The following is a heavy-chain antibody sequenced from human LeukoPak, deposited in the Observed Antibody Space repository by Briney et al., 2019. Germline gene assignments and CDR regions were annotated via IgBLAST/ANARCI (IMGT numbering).Heavy chain of an antibody. CDR1: GYTCTSYG. D-gene: IGHD4-17*01. J-gene: IGHJ4*02. CDR3: ASGYGDMYYFDY. CDR2: ISAYNGNT. Sequence: EASVMVSCTASGYTCTSYGISRVRQAPGQGLEWMGWISAYNGNTNYAQKLQGRVTMTTDTSTSTAYMELRSLRSDDTAVYYCASGYGDMYYFDYWGQGTLVTVSS. V-gene: IGHV1-18*01.